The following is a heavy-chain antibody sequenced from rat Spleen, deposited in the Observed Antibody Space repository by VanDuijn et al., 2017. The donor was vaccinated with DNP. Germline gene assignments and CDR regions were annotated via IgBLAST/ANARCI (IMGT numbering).Heavy chain of an antibody. CDR1: GFTFSDYG. D-gene: IGHD2-5*01. J-gene: IGHJ2*01. CDR2: IGPNGDSA. Sequence: EVQLVESGGDLIQPGRSLKLSCAASGFTFSDYGMAWVRQVPTQGLEWVASIGPNGDSAYYRDSVKGRFTVSRDNAKSTLYLQMDSLRSEDTATYFCATVLTDYWGQGVMVTVSS. CDR3: ATVLTDY. V-gene: IGHV5S23*01.